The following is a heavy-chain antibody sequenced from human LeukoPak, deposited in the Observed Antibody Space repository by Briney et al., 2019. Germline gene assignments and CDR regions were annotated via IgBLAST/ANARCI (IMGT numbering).Heavy chain of an antibody. CDR3: TRLGKDY. J-gene: IGHJ4*02. D-gene: IGHD4-23*01. CDR1: GFTFGDDA. Sequence: PGGSLRLSCTASGFTFGDDAMSWFRQAPGKGLEWVGFIRSKAYGGTTEYAASVKGRFTISRDDSKSIAYLQMNSLKTEDTAIYYCTRLGKDYWGQGTLVTVSS. CDR2: IRSKAYGGTT. V-gene: IGHV3-49*03.